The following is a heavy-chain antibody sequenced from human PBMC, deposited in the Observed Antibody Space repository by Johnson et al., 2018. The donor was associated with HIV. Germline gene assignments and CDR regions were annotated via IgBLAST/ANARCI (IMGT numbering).Heavy chain of an antibody. CDR1: GFTVSTNY. CDR2: SGSGGST. V-gene: IGHV3-66*02. J-gene: IGHJ3*02. CDR3: ARWGYSSSPLHAFDI. Sequence: VQLVESGGGLVQPGGSLRLSCAASGFTVSTNYMSWVRQAPGKGLEWVSSISGSGGSTYYADSVKGRFTISRDNSKNTLYLQMNSLRAEDTAVYYCARWGYSSSPLHAFDIWGQGTMVTVSS. D-gene: IGHD6-6*01.